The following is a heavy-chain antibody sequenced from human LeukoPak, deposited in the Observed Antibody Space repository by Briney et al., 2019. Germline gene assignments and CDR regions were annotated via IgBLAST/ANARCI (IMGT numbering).Heavy chain of an antibody. V-gene: IGHV3-21*01. D-gene: IGHD1-26*01. CDR1: GFTFSSYS. Sequence: GGSLRLSCAASGFTFSSYSMNWVRQAPGKGLEWVSSISSSSSYIYYADSVKGRFTISRDNAKNSLYLQMNSLRAEDTAVYYCARDEVGATTAFDYWGQGTLVTVSS. CDR2: ISSSSSYI. CDR3: ARDEVGATTAFDY. J-gene: IGHJ4*02.